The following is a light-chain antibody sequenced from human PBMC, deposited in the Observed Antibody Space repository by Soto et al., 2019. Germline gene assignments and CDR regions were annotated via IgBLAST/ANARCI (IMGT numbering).Light chain of an antibody. J-gene: IGKJ5*01. CDR3: QQRSSWPRSIT. Sequence: EIVLTHSPATLSLSPCEIATLSCRASQSVSRYLAWYQQKPGQAPRLLIYDASNRATGIPARFSGSGSGTDFTLTISSLEPEDFAVYYCQQRSSWPRSITFGQGTRLEIK. V-gene: IGKV3-11*01. CDR2: DAS. CDR1: QSVSRY.